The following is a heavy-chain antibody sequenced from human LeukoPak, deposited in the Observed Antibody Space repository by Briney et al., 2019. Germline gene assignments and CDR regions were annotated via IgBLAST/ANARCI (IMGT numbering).Heavy chain of an antibody. CDR2: ISATGAGT. V-gene: IGHV3-23*01. CDR1: GFTFSSYA. Sequence: GGSLRLSCAASGFTFSSYAMIWVRQAPGKGLEWVSAISATGAGTYYADSVKGRFTISRDNSKDTLFLQMNSLRAEDTAVYYCAKRVAASSGTNDYWGQGTLVTVSS. D-gene: IGHD5-18*01. CDR3: AKRVAASSGTNDY. J-gene: IGHJ4*02.